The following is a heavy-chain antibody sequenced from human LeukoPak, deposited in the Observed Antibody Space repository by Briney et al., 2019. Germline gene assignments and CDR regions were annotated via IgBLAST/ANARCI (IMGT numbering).Heavy chain of an antibody. J-gene: IGHJ4*02. CDR1: GYTFTSNY. Sequence: ASVTASFKASGYTFTSNYIHWVRQAPGQGLEWMGMIYPRDGSTSYAQKFQGRVTVTRDTSTSTVHMELSGLRSEDTAVYYCARDQEGFNYWGQGTLVTVSS. V-gene: IGHV1-46*01. CDR2: IYPRDGST. CDR3: ARDQEGFNY.